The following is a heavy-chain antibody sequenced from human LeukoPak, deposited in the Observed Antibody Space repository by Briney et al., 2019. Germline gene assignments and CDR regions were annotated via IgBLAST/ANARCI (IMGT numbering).Heavy chain of an antibody. CDR2: IYTSGST. CDR1: GGSISSYY. D-gene: IGHD3-22*01. Sequence: SETLSLTCTVSGGSISSYYWSWIRQPAGKGLEWIGRIYTSGSTNYNPSLKSRVTMSVDTSKNQFSLKLSSVTAADTAVYYCARGFYDSSGYNYYYYYMDVWGKGTTVTISS. J-gene: IGHJ6*03. CDR3: ARGFYDSSGYNYYYYYMDV. V-gene: IGHV4-4*07.